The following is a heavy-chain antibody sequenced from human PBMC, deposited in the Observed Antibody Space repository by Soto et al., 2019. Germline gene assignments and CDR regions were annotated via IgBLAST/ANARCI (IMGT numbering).Heavy chain of an antibody. CDR3: ASTEHYYDSSGSPNWFDP. D-gene: IGHD3-22*01. J-gene: IGHJ5*02. CDR1: GGSFSGYY. Sequence: QVQLQQWGAGLLKPSETLSLTCAVYGGSFSGYYWSWIRQPPGKGLEWIGEINHIGSTNYNPSLKSRVTISVDTSKNQFSLKLSSVTAADTAVYYCASTEHYYDSSGSPNWFDPWGQGTLVTVSS. V-gene: IGHV4-34*01. CDR2: INHIGST.